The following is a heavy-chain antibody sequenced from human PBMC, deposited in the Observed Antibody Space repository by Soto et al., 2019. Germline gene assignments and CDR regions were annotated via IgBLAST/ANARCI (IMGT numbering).Heavy chain of an antibody. CDR2: TYYRSQWFN. D-gene: IGHD6-13*01. CDR3: ARLIGTSWFVG. J-gene: IGHJ4*02. CDR1: GDSVSSNIVT. V-gene: IGHV6-1*01. Sequence: PSQTLSLTCAISGDSVSSNIVTWDWIRLSPSRGLEWLGRTYYRSQWFNDYAVSVKSRMTINADTSKNQFSLQLNYVTPEDTAVYYCARLIGTSWFVGWGQGTPVTVSS.